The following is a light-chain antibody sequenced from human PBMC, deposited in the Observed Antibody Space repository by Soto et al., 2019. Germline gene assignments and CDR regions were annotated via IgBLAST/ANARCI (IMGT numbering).Light chain of an antibody. CDR3: RQHKSYPWT. CDR2: DAS. CDR1: QDINYY. V-gene: IGKV1-17*01. J-gene: IGKJ1*01. Sequence: IQLTQSPSSLSASVGDRVTITCRASQDINYYLDWYQQKPGKAPKRLIYDASTLQDWVPSRFSGDGSGTESTLTISSLQSEDFATYFCRQHKSYPWTFGQGTKVDIK.